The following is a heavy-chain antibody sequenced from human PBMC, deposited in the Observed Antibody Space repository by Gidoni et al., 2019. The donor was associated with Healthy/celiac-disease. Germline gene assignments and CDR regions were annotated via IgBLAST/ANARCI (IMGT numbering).Heavy chain of an antibody. V-gene: IGHV3-15*01. J-gene: IGHJ4*02. CDR3: TTDGDYDILTLLY. Sequence: EVQLVEAGGGLVKPGGSLRLSGAAYGFTSSNAWMGWVRQAPGKGLEWVGHIKTKTDGGTTDYAAPVKGRFTISRDDSKNTLYLQMNSLKTEDTAVYYCTTDGDYDILTLLYWGQGTLVTVSS. CDR2: IKTKTDGGTT. CDR1: GFTSSNAW. D-gene: IGHD3-9*01.